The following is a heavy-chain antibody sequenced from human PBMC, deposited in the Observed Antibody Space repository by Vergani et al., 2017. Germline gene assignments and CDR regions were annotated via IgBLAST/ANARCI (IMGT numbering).Heavy chain of an antibody. D-gene: IGHD2-15*01. CDR1: GFTFSTYS. V-gene: IGHV3-21*01. Sequence: EVQLVESGGGLVKPGGSLRLSCAASGFTFSTYSLNWVRQAPGKGLEWVSSIRGSSIYIYYADAVKGRFTISRDNAKKSLYLQMNSLRAEDTAVYYCARDPGYCSGGSCYVEEGGDYWGQGTLVTVSS. CDR2: IRGSSIYI. CDR3: ARDPGYCSGGSCYVEEGGDY. J-gene: IGHJ4*02.